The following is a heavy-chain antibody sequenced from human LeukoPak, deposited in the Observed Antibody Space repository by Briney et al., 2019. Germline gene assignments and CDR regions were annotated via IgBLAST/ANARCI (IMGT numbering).Heavy chain of an antibody. CDR3: ARDPIWSGYYTELYFDY. CDR2: ISGSASNKYYA. J-gene: IGHJ4*02. D-gene: IGHD3-3*01. Sequence: GGSLRLSCAASGFTFSHYAMSWVRQAPGKGLEWVSVISGSASNKYYADYADSVKGRFTISRDNSKNTLYLQMNSLRAEDTAVYYCARDPIWSGYYTELYFDYWGQGTLVTVSS. CDR1: GFTFSHYA. V-gene: IGHV3-23*01.